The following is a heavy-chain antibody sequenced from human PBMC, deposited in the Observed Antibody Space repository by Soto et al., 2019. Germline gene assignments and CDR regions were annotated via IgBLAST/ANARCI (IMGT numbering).Heavy chain of an antibody. CDR3: ARVGCSSIWCVTQFDN. D-gene: IGHD2-2*01. CDR1: GFSFSGYY. V-gene: IGHV3-11*06. J-gene: IGHJ4*02. CDR2: ISDHGTYT. Sequence: GALRLSCPASGFSFSGYYMRWIRQAAGRGLEWVSYISDHGTYTDYSDSVKGRFTVSRDNAKNSLFLQMNNLKPEDSAIYYCARVGCSSIWCVTQFDNWGQGTLVTVYS.